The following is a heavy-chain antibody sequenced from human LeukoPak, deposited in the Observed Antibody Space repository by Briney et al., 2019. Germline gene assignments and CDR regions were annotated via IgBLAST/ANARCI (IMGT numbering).Heavy chain of an antibody. J-gene: IGHJ4*02. CDR1: GFTFSSYG. CDR3: ATVVPAAPSADY. D-gene: IGHD2-2*01. CDR2: IWYDGSNK. Sequence: PGGSLRLSCAASGFTFSSYGMHWVRQAPGKGLEWVAVIWYDGSNKYYADSVKGRFTISRDNSKNTLYLQMNSLRAEDTAVYYCATVVPAAPSADYWGQGTLVTVSS. V-gene: IGHV3-33*01.